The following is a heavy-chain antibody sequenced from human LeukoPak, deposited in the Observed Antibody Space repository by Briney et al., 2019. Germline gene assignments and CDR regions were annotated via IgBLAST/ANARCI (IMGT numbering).Heavy chain of an antibody. CDR1: GFTFSMSW. J-gene: IGHJ5*02. V-gene: IGHV3-7*01. D-gene: IGHD5-24*01. Sequence: GGSLRLSCAASGFTFSMSWMTWVRQAPEKGLEWVASINGHGSEIHYVDSVKGRFTISRDNANDSLYLQMNSLTAEDTAMYYCAGEIGDFRDGYNPWGQGTLVTVSS. CDR3: AGEIGDFRDGYNP. CDR2: INGHGSEI.